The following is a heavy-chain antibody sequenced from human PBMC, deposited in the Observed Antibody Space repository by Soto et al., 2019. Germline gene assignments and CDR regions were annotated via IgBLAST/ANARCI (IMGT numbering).Heavy chain of an antibody. J-gene: IGHJ6*02. D-gene: IGHD2-21*02. CDR2: MYNTGST. V-gene: IGHV4-59*01. Sequence: PSETLSLTCLVSGGSISGYYWSWIRQPPGKGLEWIGYMYNTGSTVYNPSFKSRVTISVDTSKNQFSLKLNSVTAADTAVYYCARDLWGYCGTDCYPLDVWGQGTTVTVS. CDR1: GGSISGYY. CDR3: ARDLWGYCGTDCYPLDV.